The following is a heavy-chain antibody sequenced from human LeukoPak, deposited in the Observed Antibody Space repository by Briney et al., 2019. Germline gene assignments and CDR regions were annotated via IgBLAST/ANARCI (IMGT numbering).Heavy chain of an antibody. CDR2: INPTTGDT. CDR3: ARYGFSAVWQGGWHAFDI. D-gene: IGHD2-15*01. J-gene: IGHJ3*02. Sequence: ASVKVSCKASGYTFTSYYMHWVRQAPGQGLEGMGIINPTTGDTTYAQKFQGRLTMTRDMSTSTVYRELSSLTSEDTAVFYCARYGFSAVWQGGWHAFDIWGQGTVVTVSS. CDR1: GYTFTSYY. V-gene: IGHV1-46*01.